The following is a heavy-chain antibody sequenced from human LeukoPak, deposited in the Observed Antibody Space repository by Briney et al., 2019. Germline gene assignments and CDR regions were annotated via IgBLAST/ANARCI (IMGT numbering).Heavy chain of an antibody. Sequence: GGSLRLSCGASGFTFSSSAMSWVRQAPGKGLEWVSAISGSGGSTYYAESVKGRFTISRDNSKNTLYLQMNSLRAEDTAVYYCAKLLGYCSGGSCSGTLDYWGQGTLVTVSS. CDR2: ISGSGGST. J-gene: IGHJ4*02. D-gene: IGHD2-15*01. CDR1: GFTFSSSA. CDR3: AKLLGYCSGGSCSGTLDY. V-gene: IGHV3-23*01.